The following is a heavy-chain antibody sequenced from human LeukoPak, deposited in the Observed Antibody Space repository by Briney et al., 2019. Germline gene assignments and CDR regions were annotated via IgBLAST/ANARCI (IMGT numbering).Heavy chain of an antibody. CDR2: ISAYNGNT. CDR3: ARSSNWVPHYYYMDV. D-gene: IGHD6-13*01. J-gene: IGHJ6*03. V-gene: IGHV1-18*01. Sequence: ASVKVSCKASGYTFTSYGISWVRQAPGQGLEWMGWISAYNGNTNYAQKLQGRVTMTTDTSTSTAYMELRSLRSDDTAVYYCARSSNWVPHYYYMDVWGKGTTVTVSS. CDR1: GYTFTSYG.